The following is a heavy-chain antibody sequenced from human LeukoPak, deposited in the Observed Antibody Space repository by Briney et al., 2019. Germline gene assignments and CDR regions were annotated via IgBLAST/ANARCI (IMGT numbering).Heavy chain of an antibody. CDR1: GGSISSYY. Sequence: SETLSLTCTVSGGSISSYYWSWIRQPPGKGLEWIGYIYYSGSTNYNPSLKSRVTISVDTSKHQISLKLSSVTAADTAVYYCARDYGSGTLLAYWGQGTLVTVSS. CDR2: IYYSGST. V-gene: IGHV4-59*01. D-gene: IGHD3-10*01. CDR3: ARDYGSGTLLAY. J-gene: IGHJ4*02.